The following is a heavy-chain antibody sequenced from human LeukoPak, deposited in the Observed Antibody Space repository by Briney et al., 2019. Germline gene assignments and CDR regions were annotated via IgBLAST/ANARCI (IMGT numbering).Heavy chain of an antibody. CDR3: ASVWGPKSKYAFDI. Sequence: SVKVSCKASGGTFSSYAISWVRQAPGQGLEWMGGIIPIFGTANYAQKFQGRVTITADESTSTAYMELSSLRSEGTAVYYCASVWGPKSKYAFDIWGQGTMVTVSS. J-gene: IGHJ3*02. CDR1: GGTFSSYA. V-gene: IGHV1-69*01. D-gene: IGHD7-27*01. CDR2: IIPIFGTA.